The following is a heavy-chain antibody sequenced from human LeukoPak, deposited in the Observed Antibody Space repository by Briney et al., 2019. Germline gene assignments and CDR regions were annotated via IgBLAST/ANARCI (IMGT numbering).Heavy chain of an antibody. V-gene: IGHV3-23*01. J-gene: IGHJ4*02. CDR2: ISGSGGST. CDR1: RFTFSSYA. Sequence: GGSLRLSCAASRFTFSSYAMSWVRQAPGKGLGWVSAISGSGGSTYYADSVKGRFTISRDNSKNTLYLQMNSLRAEDTAVYYCAKREDYYDSSGYHFDYWGQGALVTVSS. D-gene: IGHD3-22*01. CDR3: AKREDYYDSSGYHFDY.